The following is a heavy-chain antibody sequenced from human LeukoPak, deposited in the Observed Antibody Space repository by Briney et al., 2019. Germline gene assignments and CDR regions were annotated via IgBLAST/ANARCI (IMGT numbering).Heavy chain of an antibody. V-gene: IGHV1-8*01. J-gene: IGHJ3*02. D-gene: IGHD6-19*01. CDR1: GYTFTSYD. Sequence: ASVKVSCKASGYTFTSYDINWVRQATGQGLEWMGWMNPNSGNTGYAQKFQGRVTMTRNTSISTAYMELSSLRSEDTAVYYCARRQWLVHDAFDIWGQGTIVTVSS. CDR3: ARRQWLVHDAFDI. CDR2: MNPNSGNT.